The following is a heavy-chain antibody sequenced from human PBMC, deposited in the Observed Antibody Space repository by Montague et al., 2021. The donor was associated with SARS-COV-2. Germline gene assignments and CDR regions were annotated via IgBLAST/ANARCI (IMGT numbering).Heavy chain of an antibody. CDR2: IFYSGST. CDR3: ARLGLGGYDILTGYYQSGMDV. D-gene: IGHD3-9*01. V-gene: IGHV4-59*08. Sequence: SETLSLTCAVSSGSINYYYLSWIRQSPGKGLEWIGSIFYSGSTNYNPSLKSRVTISVDTSKKQFPLKLSSVTAADTAVYYCARLGLGGYDILTGYYQSGMDVWGQGTTVTVSS. J-gene: IGHJ6*02. CDR1: SGSINYYY.